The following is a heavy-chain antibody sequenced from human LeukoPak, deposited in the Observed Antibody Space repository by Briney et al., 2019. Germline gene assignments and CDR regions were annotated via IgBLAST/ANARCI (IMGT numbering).Heavy chain of an antibody. J-gene: IGHJ4*02. CDR1: GYTFTAYY. CDR3: ARGELISMLLEY. Sequence: ASVKVSCKASGYTFTAYYIQWVRQAPGQGLEWMGLINPNSGVTNYAQKFQGRVTMTRDTSISTAYMELSSLTSDDTAVYFCARGELISMLLEYWGQGTLVTVSS. V-gene: IGHV1-2*02. CDR2: INPNSGVT. D-gene: IGHD2-8*01.